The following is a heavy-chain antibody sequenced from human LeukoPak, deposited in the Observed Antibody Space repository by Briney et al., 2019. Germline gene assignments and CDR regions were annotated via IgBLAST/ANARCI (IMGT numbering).Heavy chain of an antibody. V-gene: IGHV3-23*01. CDR2: ISGGGGST. J-gene: IGHJ4*02. D-gene: IGHD3-9*01. CDR1: GFTFSSYG. Sequence: GGSLRLSCAASGFTFSSYGMSWVRQAPGKGLEWVSAISGGGGSTYYADSVKGRFTISRDNSKNILYLQMNSLRADDTAVYYCAKVSESNYDILTGYYTPYYFDYWGQGTLVTVSS. CDR3: AKVSESNYDILTGYYTPYYFDY.